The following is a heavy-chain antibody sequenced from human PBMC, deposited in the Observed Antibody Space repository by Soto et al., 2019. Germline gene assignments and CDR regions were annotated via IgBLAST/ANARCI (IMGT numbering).Heavy chain of an antibody. CDR3: ARPRYCSGGSCFPNTYYFDY. CDR1: GGTFSSYT. Sequence: SVKVSCKASGGTFSSYTISWVRQAPGQGLEWMGRIIPILGIANYAQKFQGRVTITADKSTSTAYMELSSLRSEDTAVYYCARPRYCSGGSCFPNTYYFDYWGQGTLVTVSS. J-gene: IGHJ4*02. V-gene: IGHV1-69*02. D-gene: IGHD2-15*01. CDR2: IIPILGIA.